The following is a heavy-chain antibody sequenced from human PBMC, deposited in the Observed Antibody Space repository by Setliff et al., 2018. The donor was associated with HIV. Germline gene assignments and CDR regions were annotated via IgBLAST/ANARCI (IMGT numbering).Heavy chain of an antibody. CDR2: IYDTGKI. CDR1: GGSFSSYF. Sequence: SETLSLTCIVSGGSFSSYFWSWIRQSPGKGLEWIGNIYDTGKINYNPSLKGRVTMSIDMSEDQFSLNLRSVTAADAATYYCARVLFGQSGSYKNYYFDYWGQGTLVTVSS. D-gene: IGHD3-10*01. J-gene: IGHJ4*02. CDR3: ARVLFGQSGSYKNYYFDY. V-gene: IGHV4-59*01.